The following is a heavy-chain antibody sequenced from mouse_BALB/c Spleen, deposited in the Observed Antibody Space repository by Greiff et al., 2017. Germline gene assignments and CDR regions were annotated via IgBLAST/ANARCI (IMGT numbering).Heavy chain of an antibody. D-gene: IGHD6-1*01. CDR2: ISSGSSTI. Sequence: EVKVVESGGGLVQPGGSRKLSCAASGFTFSSFGMHWVRQAPEKGLEWVAYISSGSSTIYYADTVKGRFTISRDNPKNTLFLQMTSLRSEDTAMYYCASASLYAMDYWGQGTSVTVSS. CDR1: GFTFSSFG. CDR3: ASASLYAMDY. V-gene: IGHV5-17*02. J-gene: IGHJ4*01.